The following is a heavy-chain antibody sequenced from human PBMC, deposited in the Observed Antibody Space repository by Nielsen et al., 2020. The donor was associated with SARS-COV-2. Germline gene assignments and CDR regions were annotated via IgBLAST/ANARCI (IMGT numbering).Heavy chain of an antibody. CDR1: GFTFSRYW. Sequence: GGSLRLSCAASGFTFSRYWMTWVRQAPGKGLEWVANIKQDGSEKYYVESVKGQFTISRDNAKNSLYLQMNSLRADDTAVYYCARGGINFVALGIWGQGTLVTVSS. CDR3: ARGGINFVALGI. CDR2: IKQDGSEK. V-gene: IGHV3-7*01. D-gene: IGHD3-10*01. J-gene: IGHJ4*02.